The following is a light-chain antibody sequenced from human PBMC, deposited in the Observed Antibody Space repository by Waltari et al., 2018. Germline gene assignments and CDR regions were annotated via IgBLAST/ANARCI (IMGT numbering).Light chain of an antibody. CDR3: LQLNSYPLT. V-gene: IGKV1-9*01. Sequence: DIRLTQSPSFLSASVGDRVTITCRASQGISNYLAWYQQKPGKAPKLLISAASTLQSGVPSRFSGSGSETEFTLTISSLQPEDFATYFCLQLNSYPLTFGGGTNVEIK. CDR1: QGISNY. CDR2: AAS. J-gene: IGKJ4*01.